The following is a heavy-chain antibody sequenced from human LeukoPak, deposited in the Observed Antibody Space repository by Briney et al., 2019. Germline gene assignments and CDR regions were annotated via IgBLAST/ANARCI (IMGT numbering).Heavy chain of an antibody. CDR1: GFTFSSYG. Sequence: QPGRSLRLSCVASGFTFSSYGMHWVRQAPGKGLEWVAIISYDGSNKYYADSVKGRFTISRDNSKNTLYLQMNSLRAEDTAVYYCAYRVRGTYYFDSWGQGTLVTVSS. CDR2: ISYDGSNK. CDR3: AYRVRGTYYFDS. V-gene: IGHV3-30*03. J-gene: IGHJ4*02. D-gene: IGHD2-15*01.